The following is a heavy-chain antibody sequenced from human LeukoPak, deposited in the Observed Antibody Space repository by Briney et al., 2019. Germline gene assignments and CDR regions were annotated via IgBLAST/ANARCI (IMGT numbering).Heavy chain of an antibody. CDR3: ARVWGYSSGWYYFDY. V-gene: IGHV3-30*04. D-gene: IGHD6-19*01. Sequence: GGSPRLSCAHSGFTLSRYAMRGVSDAPGKGLERGAVISYDGSNKYYADSVKSRFTISRDNSKNTLYLQMNSLRAEYTAVYYCARVWGYSSGWYYFDYWGQGTLVTVSS. J-gene: IGHJ4*02. CDR1: GFTLSRYA. CDR2: ISYDGSNK.